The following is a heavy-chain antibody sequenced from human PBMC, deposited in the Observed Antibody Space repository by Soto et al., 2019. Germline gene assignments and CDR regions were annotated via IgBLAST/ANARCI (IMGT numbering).Heavy chain of an antibody. J-gene: IGHJ6*02. Sequence: ASVKVSCKASGYTFTGYYMHWVRQAPGQGLEWMGWINPNSGGTNYAQKFQGRVTMTRDTSISTAYMELSRLRSDDTAVYYCARGLAEEYYYYYGMQVWGQGTTVTVSS. V-gene: IGHV1-2*02. CDR1: GYTFTGYY. CDR3: ARGLAEEYYYYYGMQV. CDR2: INPNSGGT.